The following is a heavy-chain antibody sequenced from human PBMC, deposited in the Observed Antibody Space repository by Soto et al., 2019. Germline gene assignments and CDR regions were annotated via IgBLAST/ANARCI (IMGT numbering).Heavy chain of an antibody. J-gene: IGHJ4*02. D-gene: IGHD1-26*01. CDR3: ARGLFSETHYSGGWYFFDY. CDR2: INDGGSA. Sequence: QVQLQQWGAGLLKPSETLSLTCAVYGGSFSGYSWTWIRQSPGKGLEWIGQINDGGSANYNPSLKSRVTISVDMSNNEFFLELSSVTAADTAVYYCARGLFSETHYSGGWYFFDYWGQGTLVTVSS. V-gene: IGHV4-34*01. CDR1: GGSFSGYS.